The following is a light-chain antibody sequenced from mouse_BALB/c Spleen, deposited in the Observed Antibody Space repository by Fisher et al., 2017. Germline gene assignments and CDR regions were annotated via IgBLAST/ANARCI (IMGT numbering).Light chain of an antibody. V-gene: IGKV4-68*01. Sequence: IVMTQSPAIMSASPGEKVTMTCSASSSVSYMYWYQQKPGSPPKLWIYSTSNLASGVPARFSGSGSGTSYSLTISSMEAEDATTYYCQQWSSNPWTFGGGTKLEIK. CDR1: SSVSY. J-gene: IGKJ1*01. CDR3: QQWSSNPWT. CDR2: STS.